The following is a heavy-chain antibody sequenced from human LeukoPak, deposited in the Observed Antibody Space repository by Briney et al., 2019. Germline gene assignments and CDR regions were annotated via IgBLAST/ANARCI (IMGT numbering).Heavy chain of an antibody. V-gene: IGHV4-39*01. CDR2: IYYSGST. CDR1: GGSISSSSYY. CDR3: ARADRSGYFGNVVAFDI. Sequence: SETLSLTCTVSGGSISSSSYYWGWIRQPPGKGLEWIGSIYYSGSTYYNPSLKSRVTISVDTSKNQFSLKLSSVTAADTAVYYCARADRSGYFGNVVAFDIWGQGTMVTVSS. D-gene: IGHD3-22*01. J-gene: IGHJ3*02.